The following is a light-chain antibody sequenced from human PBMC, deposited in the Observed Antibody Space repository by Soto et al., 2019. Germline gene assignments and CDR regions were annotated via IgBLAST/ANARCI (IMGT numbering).Light chain of an antibody. Sequence: EIVMPQSPVTLSVSPGERVTLSCRASQSFSNNLAWYQQRPCQAPRLLIYDVSTRATDIPARFSGSQSGTEFTLTIGSLQSEDFAVYYCLQYNNWPRTFGQGTKV. CDR2: DVS. CDR3: LQYNNWPRT. V-gene: IGKV3-15*01. CDR1: QSFSNN. J-gene: IGKJ1*01.